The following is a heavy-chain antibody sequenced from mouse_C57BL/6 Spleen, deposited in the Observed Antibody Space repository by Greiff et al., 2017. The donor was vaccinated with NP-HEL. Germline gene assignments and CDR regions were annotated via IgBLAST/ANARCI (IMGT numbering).Heavy chain of an antibody. CDR2: ISDGGSYT. CDR3: ARSGLRLDY. Sequence: EVQGVESGGGLVKPGGSLKLSCAASGFTFSSYAMSWVRQTPEKRLEWVATISDGGSYTYYPDNVKGRFTISRDNAKNNLYLQMSHLKSEDTAMYYCARSGLRLDYWGQGTTLTVSS. V-gene: IGHV5-4*01. CDR1: GFTFSSYA. D-gene: IGHD2-4*01. J-gene: IGHJ2*01.